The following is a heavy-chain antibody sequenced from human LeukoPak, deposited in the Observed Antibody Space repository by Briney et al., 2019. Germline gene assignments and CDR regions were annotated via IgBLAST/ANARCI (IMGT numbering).Heavy chain of an antibody. V-gene: IGHV4-39*01. CDR3: ARIGWPAIDY. Sequence: KPSETLSLTCTVSSGSNRSSSYYWGWIRQPPGNGLEWIGRIQYSGSIYYNPSVKSRVPISVDTSKNQFSLKLSSVSAADTAVYYCARIGWPAIDYWGQGTLVTVSS. J-gene: IGHJ4*02. CDR1: SGSNRSSSYY. CDR2: IQYSGSI. D-gene: IGHD6-19*01.